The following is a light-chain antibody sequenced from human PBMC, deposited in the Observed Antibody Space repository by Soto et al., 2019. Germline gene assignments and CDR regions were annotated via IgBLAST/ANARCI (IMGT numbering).Light chain of an antibody. CDR1: RSNIGSNT. CDR3: AAWDDSLSGVV. Sequence: QSVLIQSPSASGTPGQRVTISCSGSRSNIGSNTVNWYQQVPGTAPRLLIYANNQRPSGVPDRFSGSKSGTSASLAIGGLQSEDEADYYCAAWDDSLSGVVFGGGTKLT. V-gene: IGLV1-44*01. J-gene: IGLJ2*01. CDR2: ANN.